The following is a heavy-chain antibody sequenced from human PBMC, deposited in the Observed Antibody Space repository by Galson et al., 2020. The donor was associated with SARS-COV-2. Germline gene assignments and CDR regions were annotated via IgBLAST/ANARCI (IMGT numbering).Heavy chain of an antibody. V-gene: IGHV3-30*04. D-gene: IGHD6-13*01. CDR3: ARETDEPTSGWYDY. Sequence: GGSLTLSCAASGFTFSSSAMHWVRQAPGKGQEWVAIISYAGATKYNSDPVKGRLTIARDNSRNTLYLQMDSLRPDDTSVYYCARETDEPTSGWYDYWGQGTLVTVSS. J-gene: IGHJ4*02. CDR2: ISYAGATK. CDR1: GFTFSSSA.